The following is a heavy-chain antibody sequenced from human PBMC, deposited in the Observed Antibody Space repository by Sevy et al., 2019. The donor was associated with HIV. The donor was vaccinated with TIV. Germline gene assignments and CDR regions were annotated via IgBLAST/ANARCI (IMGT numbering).Heavy chain of an antibody. V-gene: IGHV3-30*02. D-gene: IGHD6-13*01. CDR1: GFTFSSYG. Sequence: GGSLRLSCAASGFTFSSYGMHWVRQAPGKGLEWVAFIRYDGSNKYYADSVKGRFTISRDNSKNTRYLQMNSLRAEDTAVYYCAKSGSSWYPTWEYFDYWGQGTLVTVSS. J-gene: IGHJ4*02. CDR3: AKSGSSWYPTWEYFDY. CDR2: IRYDGSNK.